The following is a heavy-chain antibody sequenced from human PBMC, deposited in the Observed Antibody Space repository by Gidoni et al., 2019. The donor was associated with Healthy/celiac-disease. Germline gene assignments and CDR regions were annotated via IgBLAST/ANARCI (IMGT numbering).Heavy chain of an antibody. Sequence: EVQLVESGVGLVKPGGSLRRSCPASGFTFSSYSMNWVRQAPVKGLEWVSSISSSSSYIYYADSVKGRFTISRDNAKNSLYLQMNSLRAEDTAVYYCARDPIVGADPDAFDIWGQGTMVTVSS. V-gene: IGHV3-21*01. D-gene: IGHD1-26*01. CDR3: ARDPIVGADPDAFDI. CDR1: GFTFSSYS. J-gene: IGHJ3*02. CDR2: ISSSSSYI.